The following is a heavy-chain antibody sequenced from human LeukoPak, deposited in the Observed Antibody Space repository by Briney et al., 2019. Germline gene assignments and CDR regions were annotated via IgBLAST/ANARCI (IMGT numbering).Heavy chain of an antibody. CDR3: ARVPTQEKGYCSAGTCYRGFDY. J-gene: IGHJ4*02. D-gene: IGHD2-15*01. Sequence: GASVKVSCKASGYTFSSDVISWVRQAPGQGLEWMGWISVYNVNTNYAQKLQGRVTMTTDTSTSTAYMELRSLISDDTAVYYCARVPTQEKGYCSAGTCYRGFDYWGQGTLVTVSS. V-gene: IGHV1-18*01. CDR2: ISVYNVNT. CDR1: GYTFSSDV.